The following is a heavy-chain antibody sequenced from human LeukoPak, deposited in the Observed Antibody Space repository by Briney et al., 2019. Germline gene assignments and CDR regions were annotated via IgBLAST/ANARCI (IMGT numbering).Heavy chain of an antibody. J-gene: IGHJ1*01. V-gene: IGHV1-18*01. CDR1: GYTFTSYG. CDR3: ARSKGEAAAGTNRYFQH. Sequence: ASVKVSCKASGYTFTSYGISWVRQAPGQGLEWMGWISAYNGNTNYAQKLQGRVTMTTDTSTSTAYMELRNLRSDDTAVYYCARSKGEAAAGTNRYFQHWGQGTLVTVSS. D-gene: IGHD6-13*01. CDR2: ISAYNGNT.